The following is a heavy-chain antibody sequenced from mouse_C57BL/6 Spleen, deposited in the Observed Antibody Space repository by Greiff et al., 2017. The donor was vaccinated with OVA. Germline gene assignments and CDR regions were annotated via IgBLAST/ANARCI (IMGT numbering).Heavy chain of an antibody. Sequence: EVQLQQSGPGLVKPSQSLSLTCSVTGYSITSGYYWNWIRQFPGNKLEWMGYISYDGSNNYNPSLKNRISITRDTSKNQFFLKLNSVTTEDTATYYCARDPATRQLRLRDAMDYWGQGTSVTVSS. CDR3: ARDPATRQLRLRDAMDY. CDR1: GYSITSGYY. CDR2: ISYDGSN. D-gene: IGHD3-2*02. V-gene: IGHV3-6*01. J-gene: IGHJ4*01.